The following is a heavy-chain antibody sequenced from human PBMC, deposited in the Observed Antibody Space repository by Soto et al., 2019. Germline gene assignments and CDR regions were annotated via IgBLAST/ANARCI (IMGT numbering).Heavy chain of an antibody. J-gene: IGHJ4*02. D-gene: IGHD2-15*01. Sequence: XXTLSLPFTVSGGSISSYYWSWIRQPPGKGLEWIGYIYYSGSTNYNPSLKSRVTISVDTSKNQFSLKLSSVAAADTAVYYCARRYGGSIDYWGQGTLVTVSS. CDR2: IYYSGST. CDR1: GGSISSYY. CDR3: ARRYGGSIDY. V-gene: IGHV4-59*08.